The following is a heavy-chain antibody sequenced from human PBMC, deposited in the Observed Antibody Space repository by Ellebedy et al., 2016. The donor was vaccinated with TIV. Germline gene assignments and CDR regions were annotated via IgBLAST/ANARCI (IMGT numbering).Heavy chain of an antibody. J-gene: IGHJ4*02. V-gene: IGHV3-48*04. Sequence: GESLKISCAASGFSYSTHSMHWVRQAPGEGLEWVAYITSDSRTISYGDSVKGRFTISRDNAKNSLFLHMNSLRREDTALYYCARSVAGRFDYWGQGTPVTVSS. CDR1: GFSYSTHS. D-gene: IGHD6-19*01. CDR3: ARSVAGRFDY. CDR2: ITSDSRTI.